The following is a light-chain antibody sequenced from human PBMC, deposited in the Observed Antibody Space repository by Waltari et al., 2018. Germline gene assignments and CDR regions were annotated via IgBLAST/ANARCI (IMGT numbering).Light chain of an antibody. Sequence: QSALTQPASVSEPPGQSITIACTGTRSDVGGFNYVSWSQQHPGTPPRLMIYEVNNRPSGVSNRFSGSKSGNTASLTISGLQAEDEADYYCSSYTSSRTLVFGGGTKLTVL. CDR2: EVN. CDR1: RSDVGGFNY. CDR3: SSYTSSRTLV. V-gene: IGLV2-14*01. J-gene: IGLJ2*01.